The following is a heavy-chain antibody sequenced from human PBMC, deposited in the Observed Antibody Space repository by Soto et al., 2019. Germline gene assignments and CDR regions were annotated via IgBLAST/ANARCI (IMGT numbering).Heavy chain of an antibody. CDR3: ATHVEGYYYGSGSALDAFDI. CDR2: IYYSGST. J-gene: IGHJ3*02. D-gene: IGHD3-10*01. CDR1: GGSISSSSYY. Sequence: QLQLQESGPGLVKPSETLSLTCTVSGGSISSSSYYWGWIRQPPGKGLEWIGSIYYSGSTYYNPSLKSRVTISVDTSKNQFSLKLSSVTAADTAVYYCATHVEGYYYGSGSALDAFDIWGQGTMVTVSS. V-gene: IGHV4-39*01.